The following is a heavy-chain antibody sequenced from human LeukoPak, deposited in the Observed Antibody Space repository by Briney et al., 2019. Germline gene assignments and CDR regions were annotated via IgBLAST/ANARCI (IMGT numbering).Heavy chain of an antibody. D-gene: IGHD4-17*01. J-gene: IGHJ3*02. CDR2: IIPILGIA. V-gene: IGHV1-69*04. CDR1: GGTFSSYA. Sequence: ASVKVSCKASGGTFSSYAISRVRQAPGQGLEWMGRIIPILGIANYAQKFQGRVTITADKSTSTAYMELSSLRSEDTAVYYCARLDGDYYDAFDIWGQGTMVTVSS. CDR3: ARLDGDYYDAFDI.